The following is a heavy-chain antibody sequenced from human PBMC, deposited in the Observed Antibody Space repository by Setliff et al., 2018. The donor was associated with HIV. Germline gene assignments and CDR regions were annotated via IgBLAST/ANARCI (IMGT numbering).Heavy chain of an antibody. D-gene: IGHD2-8*02. CDR2: ISDSGTT. V-gene: IGHV4-59*08. Sequence: SETLSLTCTVSGGSISPYYWSWIRQPPGKGLEWSAWISDSGTTNYNPSLKSRVTLSVDTSRNQFSLRLSSVTAAHTAVYYCARAPTGVTNAFDIWGQGTMGTVSS. J-gene: IGHJ3*02. CDR1: GGSISPYY. CDR3: ARAPTGVTNAFDI.